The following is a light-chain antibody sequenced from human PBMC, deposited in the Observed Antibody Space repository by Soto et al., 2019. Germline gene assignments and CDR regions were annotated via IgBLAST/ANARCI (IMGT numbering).Light chain of an antibody. CDR1: QSVSSSY. Sequence: EIVLTHSPGTLSLSPGERATLSCRASQSVSSSYLAWYQQKPGQAPRLLIYGASSRATGIPHRFSGSGSGTDFTLTISRLEPEDFAVYYCQQYGSSPLTFGGGTKVEIK. V-gene: IGKV3-20*01. CDR3: QQYGSSPLT. CDR2: GAS. J-gene: IGKJ4*01.